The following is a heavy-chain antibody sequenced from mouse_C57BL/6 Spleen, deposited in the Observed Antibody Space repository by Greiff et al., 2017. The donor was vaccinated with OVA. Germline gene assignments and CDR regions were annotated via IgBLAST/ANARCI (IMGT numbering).Heavy chain of an antibody. CDR3: ARKEWGNYEYFDV. J-gene: IGHJ1*03. Sequence: QVQLQQPGAELVMPGASVKLSCQASGYTFTSYWMHWVKQWPGQGLEWIGEIDPSDSSTNYNQKFKGKSTLTVDKSSSTAYRQLSSLTSEDSAVYYSARKEWGNYEYFDVWGTGTTVTVSS. V-gene: IGHV1-69*01. CDR2: IDPSDSST. D-gene: IGHD2-1*01. CDR1: GYTFTSYW.